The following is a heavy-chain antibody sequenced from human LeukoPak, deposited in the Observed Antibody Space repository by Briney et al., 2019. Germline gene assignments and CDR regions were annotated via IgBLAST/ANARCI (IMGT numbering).Heavy chain of an antibody. D-gene: IGHD5-18*01. V-gene: IGHV4-59*01. CDR2: LHYSGST. Sequence: SETLSLTCTGSGGSISGYYWSWIRQPPGKGLEWIGYLHYSGSTNYNPSLKSRVTISVDTSKNQFSLKLSSVTAADTAVYYCARPKYSYGSDAFDIWGQGTMVIVSS. CDR3: ARPKYSYGSDAFDI. J-gene: IGHJ3*02. CDR1: GGSISGYY.